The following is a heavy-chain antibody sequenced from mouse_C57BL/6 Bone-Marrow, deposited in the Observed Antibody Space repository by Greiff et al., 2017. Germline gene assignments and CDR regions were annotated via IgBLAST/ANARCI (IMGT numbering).Heavy chain of an antibody. J-gene: IGHJ4*01. CDR3: ASYSNYPYYAMDY. CDR1: GFTFSDYY. V-gene: IGHV5-12*01. CDR2: ISNGGGTT. Sequence: DVMLVESGGGLVQPGGSLKLSCAASGFTFSDYYMYWVRQTPEKRLEWVAYISNGGGTTYSPDTVKGRFTISRDNAKNTLYLQMSRLKAEDTAMYYCASYSNYPYYAMDYWGQGTSVTVSS. D-gene: IGHD2-5*01.